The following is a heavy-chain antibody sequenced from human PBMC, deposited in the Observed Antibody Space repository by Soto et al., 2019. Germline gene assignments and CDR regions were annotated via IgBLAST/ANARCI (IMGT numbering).Heavy chain of an antibody. CDR2: IYHSGST. D-gene: IGHD4-4*01. CDR3: ARGMTTVTTLDY. J-gene: IGHJ4*02. V-gene: IGHV4-30-2*01. Sequence: QLQLQESGSGLVKPSQTLSLTCAVSGGSISSGGYSWSWIRQPPGKGLEWIGYIYHSGSTYYNPSLKSRVTISXDXXXXXXXXXXXXVTXXXXXXXXXARGMTTVTTLDYWGQGTLVTVSS. CDR1: GGSISSGGYS.